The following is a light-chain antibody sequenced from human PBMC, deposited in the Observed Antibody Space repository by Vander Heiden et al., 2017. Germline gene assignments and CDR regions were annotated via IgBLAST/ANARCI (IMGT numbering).Light chain of an antibody. CDR2: EGI. J-gene: IGLJ1*01. V-gene: IGLV2-23*01. CDR1: SSEAGSYKV. CDR3: CSYVGSRVYV. Sequence: LTQPASVSGSPGQSLTIPCTGTSSEAGSYKVVSWYQQHPGKAPKLIIYEGIKRPSGVSNRFSGSPSGNTASLTIAGLQPEDEADYCCCSYVGSRVYVFGTGTKVTVL.